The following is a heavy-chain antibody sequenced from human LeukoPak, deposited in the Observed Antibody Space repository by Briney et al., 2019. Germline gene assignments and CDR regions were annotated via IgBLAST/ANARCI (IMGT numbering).Heavy chain of an antibody. Sequence: SETLSLTCSVSGYSISSGFYWDWIRQPPGKGLEWIGSFHHSGSTPYNPSLNSRVSISVDTSKNQLSLKLSSVTAADTAVYYCARREGYNFDYWGQGTLVTVSS. V-gene: IGHV4-38-2*02. CDR3: ARREGYNFDY. CDR1: GYSISSGFY. J-gene: IGHJ4*02. CDR2: FHHSGST. D-gene: IGHD5-24*01.